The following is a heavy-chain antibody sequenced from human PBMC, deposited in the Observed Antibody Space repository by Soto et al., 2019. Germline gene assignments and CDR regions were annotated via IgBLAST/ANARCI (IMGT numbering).Heavy chain of an antibody. CDR2: ISSSSSYI. CDR1: GFTFSSYS. Sequence: EVQLVESGGGLVKPGGSLRLSCAASGFTFSSYSMNWVRQAPGKGLEWVSSISSSSSYIYYADSVKGRFTISRDNAKNSLYLQMNSLRAEDTAVYYCARDLGGWRLFDYWGQGTLVTVSS. CDR3: ARDLGGWRLFDY. D-gene: IGHD6-19*01. J-gene: IGHJ4*02. V-gene: IGHV3-21*01.